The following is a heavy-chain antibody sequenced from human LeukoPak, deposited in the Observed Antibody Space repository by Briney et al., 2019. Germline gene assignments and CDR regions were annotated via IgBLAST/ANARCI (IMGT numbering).Heavy chain of an antibody. J-gene: IGHJ4*02. CDR1: GYTFTGYY. D-gene: IGHD2-21*02. Sequence: PLASVTVSCKASGYTFTGYYMHWVRQAPGQGLEWMGWINPNSGGTNYAQRFQGWVTMTRDTSISTAYMELSRLRSDDTAVYYCAREAASPPYCGGDCYTPFDYWGQGTLVTVSS. CDR3: AREAASPPYCGGDCYTPFDY. V-gene: IGHV1-2*04. CDR2: INPNSGGT.